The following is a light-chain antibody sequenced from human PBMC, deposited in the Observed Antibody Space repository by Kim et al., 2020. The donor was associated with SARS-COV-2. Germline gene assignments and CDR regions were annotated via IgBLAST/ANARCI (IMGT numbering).Light chain of an antibody. V-gene: IGKV3-15*01. CDR1: QGVSSN. CDR2: GAS. CDR3: QHYNDWPPRT. Sequence: EIVMTQSPATLSVSPGERATLSCRASQGVSSNLAWYQQKPGQAPRLLIYGASTRATGIPARFSGSGSGTEFTLTISSLQSADFAVYYCQHYNDWPPRTFGGGTKVDIK. J-gene: IGKJ4*01.